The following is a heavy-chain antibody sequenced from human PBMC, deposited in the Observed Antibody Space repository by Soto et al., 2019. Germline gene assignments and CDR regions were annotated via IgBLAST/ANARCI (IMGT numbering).Heavy chain of an antibody. CDR2: ISGSGGST. D-gene: IGHD3-3*01. CDR1: GFTFRSYA. J-gene: IGHJ5*02. CDR3: ARGAITIFGGFDA. Sequence: EVQLLESGGGLVQPGGALRLSCAASGFTFRSYAMSWVRQAPGKGLEWVSAISGSGGSTYYADSVKGRFTISRDNSKNTLNLQSNSLRAEDTAVYYCARGAITIFGGFDALGQGTLVTVSS. V-gene: IGHV3-23*01.